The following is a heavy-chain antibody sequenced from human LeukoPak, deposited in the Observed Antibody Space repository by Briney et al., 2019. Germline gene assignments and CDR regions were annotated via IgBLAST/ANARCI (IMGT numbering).Heavy chain of an antibody. J-gene: IGHJ6*02. CDR1: GFTFSSYG. Sequence: GSLRLSCAASGFTFSSYGMHWVRQAPGKGLEWVAVISYDGSNKYYADSVKGRFTISRDNSKNTLYLQMNSLRAEDTAVYYCAIRTVGATDYYGMDVWGQGTTVTVSS. D-gene: IGHD1-26*01. V-gene: IGHV3-30*03. CDR3: AIRTVGATDYYGMDV. CDR2: ISYDGSNK.